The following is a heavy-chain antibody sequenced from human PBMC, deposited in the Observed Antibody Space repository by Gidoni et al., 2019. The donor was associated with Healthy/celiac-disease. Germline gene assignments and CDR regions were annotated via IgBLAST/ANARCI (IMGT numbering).Heavy chain of an antibody. J-gene: IGHJ3*02. CDR3: ARTHDSSPHDAFDI. CDR2: IYYSGST. Sequence: QVQLQESGPGLVKPSETLSLTCTVSGGSISSYYWSWIRQPPGKGLEWIGYIYYSGSTNYNPSLKSRVTISGDTSKNQCSLKLSSVTAADTAVYYCARTHDSSPHDAFDIWGQGTMVTVSS. CDR1: GGSISSYY. V-gene: IGHV4-59*01. D-gene: IGHD3-22*01.